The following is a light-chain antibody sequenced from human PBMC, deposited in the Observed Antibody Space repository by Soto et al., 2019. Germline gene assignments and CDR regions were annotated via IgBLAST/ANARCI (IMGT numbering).Light chain of an antibody. CDR3: QQYSTYWT. V-gene: IGKV1-5*03. CDR1: QSISTW. J-gene: IGKJ1*01. Sequence: DIQMTQSPSTLSASVGDRVTITCRASQSISTWLAWYQQKAGKAPKLLIYKASILESGVPSRFSGSGSGTEFTLSISSLQPDDFATYYCQQYSTYWTFGQGTQVEIK. CDR2: KAS.